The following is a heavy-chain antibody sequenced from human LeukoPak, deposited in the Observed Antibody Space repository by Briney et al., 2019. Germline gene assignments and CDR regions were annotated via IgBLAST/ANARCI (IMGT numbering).Heavy chain of an antibody. CDR1: GYIFTSYW. CDR2: IYPGDSDT. V-gene: IGHV5-51*01. CDR3: ARHMGTGIAPFDP. D-gene: IGHD6-13*01. Sequence: GESLEISCKGSGYIFTSYWIGWVRQMPGKGLEWMGIIYPGDSDTRYSPSFQGQVTISADKSISTAYLQWSSLKASDTAMYYCARHMGTGIAPFDPWGQGTLVTVSS. J-gene: IGHJ5*02.